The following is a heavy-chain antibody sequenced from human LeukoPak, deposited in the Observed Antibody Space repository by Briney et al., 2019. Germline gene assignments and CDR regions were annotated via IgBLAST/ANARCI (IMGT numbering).Heavy chain of an antibody. J-gene: IGHJ4*02. CDR3: ARGSSRIGNDYVWGSYRSNYFDY. CDR2: INHSGST. V-gene: IGHV4-34*01. Sequence: SETLSLTCAVYGGSFSGYYWSWIRQPPGKGLEWIGEINHSGSTNYNPSLKSRITISVDTSKNQFSLKLSSVTAADTAVYYCARGSSRIGNDYVWGSYRSNYFDYWGQGTLVTVSS. D-gene: IGHD3-16*02. CDR1: GGSFSGYY.